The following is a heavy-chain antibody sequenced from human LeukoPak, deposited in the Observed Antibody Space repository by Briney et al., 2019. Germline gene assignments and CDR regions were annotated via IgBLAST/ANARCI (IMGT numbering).Heavy chain of an antibody. CDR1: GGSISSSSYY. D-gene: IGHD3-3*01. V-gene: IGHV4-39*07. J-gene: IGHJ5*02. CDR3: ARELRITIFGVALGNWFDP. CDR2: IYYSGST. Sequence: PSETLSLTCTVSGGSISSSSYYWGWIRQPPGKGLEWIGSIYYSGSTYYNPSLKSRVTISVDTSKNQFSLKLSSVTAADTAVYYCARELRITIFGVALGNWFDPWGQGTLVTVSS.